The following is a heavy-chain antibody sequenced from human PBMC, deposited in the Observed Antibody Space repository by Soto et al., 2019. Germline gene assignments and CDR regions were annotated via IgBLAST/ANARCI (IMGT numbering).Heavy chain of an antibody. Sequence: GGSLRLSCAASGFTVSSNYMSWVRQAPGKGLEWVSVIYSGGSTYYADSVEGRFTISRHNSKNTLYLQMNSLRAEDTAVYYCARFYRRYCSGGSCYSYYYYYMDVWGKGTTVTVSS. CDR1: GFTVSSNY. D-gene: IGHD2-15*01. CDR3: ARFYRRYCSGGSCYSYYYYYMDV. V-gene: IGHV3-53*04. CDR2: IYSGGST. J-gene: IGHJ6*03.